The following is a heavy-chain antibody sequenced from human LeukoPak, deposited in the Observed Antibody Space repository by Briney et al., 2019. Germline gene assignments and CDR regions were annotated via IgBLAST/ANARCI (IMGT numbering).Heavy chain of an antibody. V-gene: IGHV3-9*01. D-gene: IGHD6-19*01. CDR2: ISWNSGSI. CDR1: GFTFDDYA. Sequence: PGGSLRLSCAASGFTFDDYAMHWARQAPGKGLEWVSGISWNSGSIGYADSVKGRFTISRDNAKNSLYLQMNSLRAEDTALYYCAKGGIAVAAPNWFDPWGQGTLVTVSS. CDR3: AKGGIAVAAPNWFDP. J-gene: IGHJ5*02.